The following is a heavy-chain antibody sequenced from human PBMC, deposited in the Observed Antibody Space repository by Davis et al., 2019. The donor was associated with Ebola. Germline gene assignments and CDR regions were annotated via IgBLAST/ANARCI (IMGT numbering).Heavy chain of an antibody. V-gene: IGHV3-23*01. D-gene: IGHD3-10*01. CDR3: AKDRVRGMH. J-gene: IGHJ4*02. CDR2: ISASGSST. CDR1: GFTFSSYA. Sequence: GGSLRLSCAASGFTFSSYAMSWVRQAPGQGLEWVSSISASGSSTYYADSVKGRFTISRDNSKNTLYLQMNSLRVEDTALYYCAKDRVRGMHWGQGNLVTVSS.